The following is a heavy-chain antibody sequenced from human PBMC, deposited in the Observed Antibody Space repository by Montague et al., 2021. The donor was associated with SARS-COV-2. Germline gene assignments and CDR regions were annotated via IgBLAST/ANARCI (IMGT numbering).Heavy chain of an antibody. V-gene: IGHV3-7*01. Sequence: SLRLSCAASGFTFSTYWMNWVRQAPGKGLEWVANVNEDGSEEYFVDSAKGRFTISRDNAKNSLFPQMNSLRAEDTAVYYCAREFDCWGQGTLVTVSS. CDR2: VNEDGSEE. CDR1: GFTFSTYW. CDR3: AREFDC. J-gene: IGHJ4*02.